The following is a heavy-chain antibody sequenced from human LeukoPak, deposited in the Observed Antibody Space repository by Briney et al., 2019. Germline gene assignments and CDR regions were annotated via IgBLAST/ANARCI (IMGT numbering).Heavy chain of an antibody. J-gene: IGHJ4*02. CDR3: ARKGGGFLELNYFDY. CDR2: ISGSGGST. CDR1: GFTFSSFA. Sequence: PGGSLRLSCAASGFTFSSFAITWVRQAPGKGLEWVSAISGSGGSTYYADSVKGRFTISRDNSKNTLYLQMNSLRAEDTAVYYCARKGGGFLELNYFDYWGQGTLVTVSS. V-gene: IGHV3-23*01. D-gene: IGHD3-3*01.